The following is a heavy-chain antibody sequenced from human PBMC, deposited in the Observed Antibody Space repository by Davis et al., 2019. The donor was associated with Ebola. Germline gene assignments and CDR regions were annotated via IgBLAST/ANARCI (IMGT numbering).Heavy chain of an antibody. D-gene: IGHD1-26*01. Sequence: GESLKISCAASGFTFRSYGMQWVRQAPGKGLEWVALIWYDGGRNYYTDSVQGRFTVSRDNSKNTLYLEMNKLRVEDTAVYYCAREGYYDHNGILGAYIGLDVWGQGTTVTVSS. J-gene: IGHJ6*02. CDR1: GFTFRSYG. CDR3: AREGYYDHNGILGAYIGLDV. CDR2: IWYDGGRN. V-gene: IGHV3-33*01.